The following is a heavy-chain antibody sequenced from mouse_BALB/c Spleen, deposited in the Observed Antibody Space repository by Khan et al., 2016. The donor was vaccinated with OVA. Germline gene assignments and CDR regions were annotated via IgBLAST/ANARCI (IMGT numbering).Heavy chain of an antibody. CDR1: GYTFTTYG. J-gene: IGHJ4*01. Sequence: QIQLVQSGPELKKPGVTVKISCKASGYTFTTYGMNWVQQAPGKGLKWIGCINTYTGEPTYVDDFKGRFVFSLETSASTAYLQINNLKNEDTATNRCARVGFSGNRDYWGQGTSVTVSS. D-gene: IGHD3-1*01. CDR3: ARVGFSGNRDY. V-gene: IGHV9-3-1*01. CDR2: INTYTGEP.